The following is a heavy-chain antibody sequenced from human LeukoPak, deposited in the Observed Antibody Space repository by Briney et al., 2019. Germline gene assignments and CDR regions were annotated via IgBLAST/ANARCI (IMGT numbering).Heavy chain of an antibody. CDR1: GGSISGNNW. CDR2: IYHSGNT. V-gene: IGHV4-4*02. Sequence: PSETLSLTCAVSGGSISGNNWWSWVRQPPGKGLEWIAEIYHSGNTNYNPSLKSRVTLSVDKSKNQFSLSLSSVTAADTAVYYCARVLVVVVAANSYYYMDVWGKGTTVTVSS. D-gene: IGHD2-15*01. CDR3: ARVLVVVVAANSYYYMDV. J-gene: IGHJ6*03.